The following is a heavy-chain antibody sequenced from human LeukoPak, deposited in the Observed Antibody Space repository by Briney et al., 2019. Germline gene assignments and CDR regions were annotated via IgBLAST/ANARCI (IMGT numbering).Heavy chain of an antibody. CDR2: IYYTGDS. J-gene: IGHJ4*02. V-gene: IGHV4-59*08. CDR1: GASIFGSY. CDR3: ARHSFARPFDS. D-gene: IGHD6-6*01. Sequence: SETLSLTCTVSGASIFGSYWSWIRQPPGKGLEWIGYIYYTGDSNYNPSLKSRATISLDTSRSQSSLMLSSVTAADTAIYYCARHSFARPFDSWGQGTLVTVSS.